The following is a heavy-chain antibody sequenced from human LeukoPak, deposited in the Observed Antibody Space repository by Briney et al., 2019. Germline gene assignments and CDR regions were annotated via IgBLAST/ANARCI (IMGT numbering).Heavy chain of an antibody. D-gene: IGHD5-24*01. CDR2: IIPIFGTA. Sequence: GSSVKVSCKAAEGTFSSYAISWVRQAPGQGLEWMGGIIPIFGTANYAQKFQGRVTITADESTSTAYMELSSLRSEDTAVYYCARAAGCRDGYNCAFDIWGQGTMVTV. V-gene: IGHV1-69*01. J-gene: IGHJ3*02. CDR1: EGTFSSYA. CDR3: ARAAGCRDGYNCAFDI.